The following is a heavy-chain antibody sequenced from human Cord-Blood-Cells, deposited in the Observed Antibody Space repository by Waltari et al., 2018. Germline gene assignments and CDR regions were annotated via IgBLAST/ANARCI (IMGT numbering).Heavy chain of an antibody. CDR3: ARGLRGRTQYYYYYGMDV. CDR1: GYTFTSYY. J-gene: IGHJ6*02. Sequence: QVQLVQSGAEVKKPGASVKVSCKASGYTFTSYYMPWVRQAPGHGLEWMGIINPSGGSTSYAQKFQGRVTMTRDTSTSTVYMELSSLRSEDTAVYYCARGLRGRTQYYYYYGMDVWGQGTTVTVSS. CDR2: INPSGGST. V-gene: IGHV1-46*01.